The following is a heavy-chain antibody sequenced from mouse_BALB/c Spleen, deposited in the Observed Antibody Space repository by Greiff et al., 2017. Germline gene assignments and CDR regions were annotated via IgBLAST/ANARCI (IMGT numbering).Heavy chain of an antibody. V-gene: IGHV14-3*02. D-gene: IGHD1-1*01. CDR1: GFNIKDTY. J-gene: IGHJ4*01. CDR2: IDPANGNT. Sequence: EVKLQESGAELVKPGASVKLSCTASGFNIKDTYMHWVKQRPEQGLEWIGRIDPANGNTKYDPKFQGKATITADTSSNTAYLQLSSLTSEDTAVYYCARTVYYAMDYWGQGTSVTVSS. CDR3: ARTVYYAMDY.